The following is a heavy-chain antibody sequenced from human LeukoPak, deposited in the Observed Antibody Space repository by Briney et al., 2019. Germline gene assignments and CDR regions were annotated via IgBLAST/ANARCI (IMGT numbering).Heavy chain of an antibody. Sequence: SETLSLTCAVYGGSFSGYYWSWIRQPPGKGLEWIGEINHSGSTNYNPSLKSRVTISVDTSKNQFSLKLSSVTAADTAVYYCAVRDGYNSDKASWFDPWGQGTLVTVSS. CDR3: AVRDGYNSDKASWFDP. J-gene: IGHJ5*02. CDR1: GGSFSGYY. D-gene: IGHD5-24*01. CDR2: INHSGST. V-gene: IGHV4-34*01.